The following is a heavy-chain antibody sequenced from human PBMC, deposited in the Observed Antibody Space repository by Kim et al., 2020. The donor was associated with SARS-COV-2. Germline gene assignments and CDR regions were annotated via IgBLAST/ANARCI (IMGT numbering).Heavy chain of an antibody. D-gene: IGHD3-10*01. J-gene: IGHJ5*02. V-gene: IGHV1-3*01. CDR3: AREGSGSYNWFDP. Sequence: YSKHFQGRVTITRDTSATTAYRELSSLTSKDTAVYYCAREGSGSYNWFDPWGQGTLVTVSS.